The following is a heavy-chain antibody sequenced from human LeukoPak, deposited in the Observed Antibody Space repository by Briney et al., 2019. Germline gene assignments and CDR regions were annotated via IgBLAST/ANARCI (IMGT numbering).Heavy chain of an antibody. Sequence: GASVTVSCKASGYTFTSYDINWVRQAPGQGLEWMGWMNPNSGNTGYAQKFQGRVTMTRDTSISTAYMELSRLRSDDTAVYYCARDQYYDSSGYYRRQGYYGMDVWGQGTTVTVSS. J-gene: IGHJ6*02. CDR1: GYTFTSYD. CDR2: MNPNSGNT. CDR3: ARDQYYDSSGYYRRQGYYGMDV. D-gene: IGHD3-22*01. V-gene: IGHV1-8*01.